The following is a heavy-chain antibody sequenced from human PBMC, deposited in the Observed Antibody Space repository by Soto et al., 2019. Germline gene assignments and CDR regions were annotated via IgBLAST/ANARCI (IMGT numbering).Heavy chain of an antibody. V-gene: IGHV3-48*02. CDR1: GFSFSGYS. CDR2: ISGTSGTR. Sequence: EEQLVESGGGLVQPGGSLRLSCATSGFSFSGYSMNWVRQAPGKGLEWLSYISGTSGTRYYADSVKGRFTISRDNAKKSLYLQMNSLRDEDTAVYYCVREQIMGVVKQFDYWGQGTLVTVSS. CDR3: VREQIMGVVKQFDY. D-gene: IGHD2-21*01. J-gene: IGHJ4*02.